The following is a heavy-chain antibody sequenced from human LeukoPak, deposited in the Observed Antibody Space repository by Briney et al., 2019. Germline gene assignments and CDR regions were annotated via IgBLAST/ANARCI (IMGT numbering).Heavy chain of an antibody. CDR2: INHSGST. J-gene: IGHJ5*02. D-gene: IGHD2/OR15-2a*01. Sequence: SETLSLTCAVYGGSFSGYYWSWIRQPLGKGLEWIGEINHSGSTNYNPSLKSRVTISVDTSKNQFSLKLSSVTAADTAVYYCAKGGRIADNWFDPWGQGTLVTVSS. V-gene: IGHV4-34*01. CDR3: AKGGRIADNWFDP. CDR1: GGSFSGYY.